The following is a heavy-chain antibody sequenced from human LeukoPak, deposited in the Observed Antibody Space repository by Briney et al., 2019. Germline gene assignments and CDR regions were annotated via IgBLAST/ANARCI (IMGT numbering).Heavy chain of an antibody. Sequence: GGSLGLCCAASGFTFSSYSINWIRQAPGKGLEWVSYISSSSSSIYYADSVKGRFTISRDNAKSSLYLQMNSLRAEDTAVYYCARHEYWGQGTLVTVSS. CDR2: ISSSSSSI. V-gene: IGHV3-48*01. J-gene: IGHJ4*02. CDR3: ARHEY. CDR1: GFTFSSYS.